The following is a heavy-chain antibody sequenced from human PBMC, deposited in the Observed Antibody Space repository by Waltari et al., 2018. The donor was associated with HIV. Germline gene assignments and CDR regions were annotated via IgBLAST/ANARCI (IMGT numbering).Heavy chain of an antibody. J-gene: IGHJ6*02. CDR1: GFIFSDYP. CDR3: TKGGGKSPGLSV. V-gene: IGHV3-49*03. Sequence: HLVQSGGGFTQPGRSLRLSCAASGFIFSDYPMSWFRQAPGKGLELVGCNRTKAYGETAEYAAALEDRFTISRDDSRGIGYLQMDGLKIEDTGVYYCTKGGGKSPGLSVWGQGTTVTVSS. D-gene: IGHD3-16*01. CDR2: NRTKAYGETA.